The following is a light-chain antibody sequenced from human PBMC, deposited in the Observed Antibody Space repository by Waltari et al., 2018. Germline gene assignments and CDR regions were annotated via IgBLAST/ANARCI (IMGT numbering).Light chain of an antibody. CDR1: QSLDVAY. V-gene: IGKV3-20*01. J-gene: IGKJ2*01. CDR2: GAY. Sequence: ELVLTQSLGTLSLSPGDRATLSCRADQSLDVAYVAWYQHKSGQAPRLLVYGAYYRAAAIPERFVGSESGTDFTLTINRLEPDDFAVYYCQQYHTPPATFGQGTKLEIK. CDR3: QQYHTPPAT.